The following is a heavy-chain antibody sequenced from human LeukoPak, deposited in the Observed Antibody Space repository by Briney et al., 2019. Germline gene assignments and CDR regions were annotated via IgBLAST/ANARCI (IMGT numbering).Heavy chain of an antibody. J-gene: IGHJ6*02. D-gene: IGHD1-1*01. V-gene: IGHV3-49*04. CDR2: IRSKAYRGTN. Sequence: GGSLRLSCTGSGFSFGNHAMSWVRQAPGKGLEWVGFIRSKAYRGTNEYSAYVKGSFTISRDDSKSIAYLQMNSLKSEDTAVCYCTRVPVQHWLYSGMDVWGQGTPVVVSS. CDR1: GFSFGNHA. CDR3: TRVPVQHWLYSGMDV.